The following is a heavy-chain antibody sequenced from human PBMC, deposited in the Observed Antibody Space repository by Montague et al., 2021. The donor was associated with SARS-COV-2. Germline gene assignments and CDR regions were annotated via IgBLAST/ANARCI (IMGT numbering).Heavy chain of an antibody. CDR2: ISYDGSNK. J-gene: IGHJ6*02. D-gene: IGHD3-16*01. CDR3: ARDSPDYVWGSYGMDV. Sequence: SLRLSCAASGFTFSSYAMHWVRQAPGKGLEWMAVISYDGSNKYYADSVKGRFTISRDNSKNTLYLQMNSLRAEDTAVYYCARDSPDYVWGSYGMDVWGQGTTVTVSS. CDR1: GFTFSSYA. V-gene: IGHV3-30*04.